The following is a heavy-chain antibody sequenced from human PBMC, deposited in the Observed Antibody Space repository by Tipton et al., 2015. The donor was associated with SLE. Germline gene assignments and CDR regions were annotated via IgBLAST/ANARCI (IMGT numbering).Heavy chain of an antibody. CDR1: GGSISNNNYY. V-gene: IGHV4-61*02. CDR3: ARGSPFMEWERNWFDP. D-gene: IGHD3-3*01. CDR2: IHNSGST. Sequence: TLSLTCTVSGGSISNNNYYWSWIRQPAGKGLEWIGRIHNSGSTTYSPSLKSRVTISEDTSKNQFSLKVNSVTAADTAVYYCARGSPFMEWERNWFDPWGQGTLVTVSS. J-gene: IGHJ5*02.